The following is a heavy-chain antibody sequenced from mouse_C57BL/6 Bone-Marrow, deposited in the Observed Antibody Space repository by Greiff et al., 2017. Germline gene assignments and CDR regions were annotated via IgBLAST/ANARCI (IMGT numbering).Heavy chain of an antibody. CDR3: ARGESNYLYWYFDV. CDR2: IDPSDSYT. V-gene: IGHV1-69*01. D-gene: IGHD2-5*01. J-gene: IGHJ1*03. CDR1: GYTFTSYW. Sequence: VQLQQPGAELVMPGASVKLSCKASGYTFTSYWMHWVKQRPGQGLEWIGEIDPSDSYTNYNQKFKGKSTLTVDTSSSTAYMQLSSLTSEDSAVYYCARGESNYLYWYFDVWGTGTTVTVSS.